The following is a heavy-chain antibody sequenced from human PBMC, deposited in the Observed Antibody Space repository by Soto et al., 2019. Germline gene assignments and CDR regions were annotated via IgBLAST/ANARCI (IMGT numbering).Heavy chain of an antibody. V-gene: IGHV1-18*01. D-gene: IGHD3-3*01. CDR2: VSGYNGNT. Sequence: GASVKVSCKASGYTFTSYGVTWVRQAPGQGLEWMGRVSGYNGNTNYAQRLQGRVTMTTDTSTSTAYMALRSLRSDDTAVYYCARDRLSAWSGYYPLDYWGQGTLVTVSS. CDR1: GYTFTSYG. J-gene: IGHJ4*02. CDR3: ARDRLSAWSGYYPLDY.